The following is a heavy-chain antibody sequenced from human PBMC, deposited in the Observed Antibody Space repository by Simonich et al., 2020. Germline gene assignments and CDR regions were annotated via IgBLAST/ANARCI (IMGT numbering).Heavy chain of an antibody. V-gene: IGHV3-53*01. Sequence: EVQLVESGGGLIQPGGSLRLPCAASGFTVSSTYLGWVRQAPGKGLEWVSVIYSGGSTYYADSVKGRFTISRDNSKNTLYLQINSLRAEDTAVYYCARWTATGYYFDYWGQGTLVTVSS. D-gene: IGHD1-1*01. CDR2: IYSGGST. J-gene: IGHJ4*02. CDR1: GFTVSSTY. CDR3: ARWTATGYYFDY.